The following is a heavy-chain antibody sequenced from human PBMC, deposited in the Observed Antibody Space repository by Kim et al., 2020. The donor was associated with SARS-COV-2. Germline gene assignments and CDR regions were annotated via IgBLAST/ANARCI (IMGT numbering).Heavy chain of an antibody. CDR3: ARNNAMDV. J-gene: IGHJ6*02. CDR1: GFSFSNHW. Sequence: GGSLRLSCAASGFSFSNHWMTWVRQAPGRGPEWVANINQHGSEKYYVASVGGRFTISRDDAENSLYLQMNSLRAEDTATYYCARNNAMDVWGQGTTVTVSS. V-gene: IGHV3-7*03. CDR2: INQHGSEK.